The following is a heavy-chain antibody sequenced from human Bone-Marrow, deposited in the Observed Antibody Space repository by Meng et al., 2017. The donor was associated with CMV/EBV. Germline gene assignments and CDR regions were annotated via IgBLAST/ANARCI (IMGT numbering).Heavy chain of an antibody. V-gene: IGHV1-8*03. CDR2: RNPNSGNT. J-gene: IGHJ6*02. CDR3: SRRTKTYYDFWSGYSGWYYYGMDV. Sequence: ASVKVSYKASGYSFTSCDINWVRQTTGQGLEWMGWRNPNSGNTGYVQKFQGRVTITRNTSISTAYMELSSLRSEDTAVYYCSRRTKTYYDFWSGYSGWYYYGMDVWGQGTTVTVSS. D-gene: IGHD3-3*01. CDR1: GYSFTSCD.